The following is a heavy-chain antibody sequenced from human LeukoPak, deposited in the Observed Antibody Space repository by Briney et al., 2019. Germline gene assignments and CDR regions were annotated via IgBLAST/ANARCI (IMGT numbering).Heavy chain of an antibody. V-gene: IGHV3-15*01. CDR2: IKSKTDGGTT. D-gene: IGHD6-6*01. J-gene: IGHJ5*02. CDR1: GFTFSNAW. CDR3: ARGRSIAARRRGNWFDP. Sequence: PGGSLRLSCAASGFTFSNAWMSWVRQAPGKGLEWVGRIKSKTDGGTTDYAAPVKGRFTISRDDSKNTLYLQMNSLKTEDTAVYYCARGRSIAARRRGNWFDPWGQGTLVTVSS.